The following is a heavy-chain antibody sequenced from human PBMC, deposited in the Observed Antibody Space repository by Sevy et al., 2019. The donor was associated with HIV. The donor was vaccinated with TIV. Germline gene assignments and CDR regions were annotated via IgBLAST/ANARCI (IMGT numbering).Heavy chain of an antibody. J-gene: IGHJ4*02. CDR3: ARDLCSGGSCYSSDY. D-gene: IGHD2-15*01. V-gene: IGHV3-21*01. CDR2: ISSSSSYI. CDR1: GFTFSSYS. Sequence: LGGSLRLSCAASGFTFSSYSMNWVRQAPGKGLEWVSSISSSSSYIYYADSVKGRFTISRDNAKNSLYLQMNSLRAEDTAVYYCARDLCSGGSCYSSDYWGQGTLVTVSS.